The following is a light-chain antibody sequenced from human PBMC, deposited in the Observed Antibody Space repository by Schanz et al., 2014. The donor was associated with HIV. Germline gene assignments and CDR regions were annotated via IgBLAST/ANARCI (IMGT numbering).Light chain of an antibody. J-gene: IGLJ3*02. CDR3: QSFDSSLNGVL. Sequence: QSVLAQPPSVSGAPGQRVTISCTGSSSNIGAGYDVHWYQLLPGTAPKLLIFDNTNRPSGVAARFSGSKSGSSASLAISGLQDEDEDDYFCQSFDSSLNGVLFGGGTKLTVL. V-gene: IGLV1-40*01. CDR2: DNT. CDR1: SSNIGAGYD.